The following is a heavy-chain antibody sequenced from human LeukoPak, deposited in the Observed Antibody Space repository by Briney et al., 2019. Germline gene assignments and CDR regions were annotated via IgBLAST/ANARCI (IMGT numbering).Heavy chain of an antibody. Sequence: PGGPLRLSCAASGFTFSRYSMHWVRQAPGKGLEWVALIWYDGRNQYYADSVKGRFTLSRDNSKNSLYLQMDSLRAEDTAVYYCAREESGIAVAGPFRSWGQGTLVTVSS. CDR2: IWYDGRNQ. CDR1: GFTFSRYS. D-gene: IGHD6-19*01. CDR3: AREESGIAVAGPFRS. V-gene: IGHV3-33*01. J-gene: IGHJ5*02.